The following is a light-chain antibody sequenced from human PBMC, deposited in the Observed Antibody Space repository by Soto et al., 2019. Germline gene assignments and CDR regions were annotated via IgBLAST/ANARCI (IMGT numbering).Light chain of an antibody. J-gene: IGKJ1*01. CDR3: QQYESSPRT. Sequence: EIVMTPSPATLSVSPGERAILSCRASQSVRSKLAWYQQKPGQAPRLLVYHTSNRATGIPDRFSASGSGTDFTLTISRLEPEDFAVYYCQQYESSPRTFGQGTKVDIK. CDR1: QSVRSK. CDR2: HTS. V-gene: IGKV3D-15*01.